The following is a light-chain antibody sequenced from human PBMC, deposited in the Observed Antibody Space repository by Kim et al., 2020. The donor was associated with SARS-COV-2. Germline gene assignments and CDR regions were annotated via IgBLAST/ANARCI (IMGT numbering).Light chain of an antibody. CDR2: RDG. CDR3: QSTDSSGTYVV. V-gene: IGLV3-25*03. J-gene: IGLJ2*01. Sequence: SPGQTARITCSGDALTRQYVNWYKQRPGQAPVLVMYRDGERPSGIPERLFGSSSGTTVTLTISGVQVEDEADYYCQSTDSSGTYVVFGGGTQLTVL. CDR1: ALTRQY.